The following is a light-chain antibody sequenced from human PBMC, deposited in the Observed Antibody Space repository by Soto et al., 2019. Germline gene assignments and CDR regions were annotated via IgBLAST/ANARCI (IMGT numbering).Light chain of an antibody. V-gene: IGKV1-9*01. CDR1: QDISHY. J-gene: IGKJ1*01. Sequence: DIQLTQSPSFLSASVGDRVTITCQASQDISHYLNWYQQKPGKAPKLLIYDVSSLESGVPSRFSGSASATEFTLTISSLQPDDSATYYCQQYNTFWTFGQGTKVDIK. CDR3: QQYNTFWT. CDR2: DVS.